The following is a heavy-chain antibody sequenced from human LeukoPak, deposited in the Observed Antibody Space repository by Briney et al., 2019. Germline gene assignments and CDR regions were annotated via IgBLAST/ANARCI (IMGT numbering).Heavy chain of an antibody. CDR1: GGSISSYY. Sequence: SETLSLTCTVSGGSISSYYWSWIRQPPGKGLEWIGYIYYSGSTNYNPSLKSRVTISVDTSKNQFSLKLSSVTAADTAVYYCADGGYYDSSGYQFDYWGQGTLVTVSS. CDR2: IYYSGST. D-gene: IGHD3-22*01. J-gene: IGHJ4*02. CDR3: ADGGYYDSSGYQFDY. V-gene: IGHV4-59*08.